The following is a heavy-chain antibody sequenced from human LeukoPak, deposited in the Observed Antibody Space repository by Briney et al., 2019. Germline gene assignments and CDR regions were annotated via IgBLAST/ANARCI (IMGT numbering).Heavy chain of an antibody. CDR3: ARDRGYGDIDAFDI. Sequence: ASVKVSCKASGYTFTGYYMHWVRQAPGQGLEWMGWINPNSGGTNYAQKFQGWVTMTRDTSISTAYMELSRLRSDDTAVYYCARDRGYGDIDAFDIWGQGTMVTVSS. CDR1: GYTFTGYY. CDR2: INPNSGGT. D-gene: IGHD4-17*01. V-gene: IGHV1-2*04. J-gene: IGHJ3*02.